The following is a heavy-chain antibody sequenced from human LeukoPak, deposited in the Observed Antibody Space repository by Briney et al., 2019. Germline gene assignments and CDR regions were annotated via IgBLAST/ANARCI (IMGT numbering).Heavy chain of an antibody. CDR1: GFTFSSYG. V-gene: IGHV3-30*18. J-gene: IGHJ4*02. CDR2: ISYDGSNK. Sequence: GGSLRLSCAASGFTFSSYGMHWVRQAPGKGLEWVAVISYDGSNKYYADSAKGRFTISRDNSKNTLYLQMNSLRAEDTAVYYCAKLGLPPIRGAYHSPMDYWGQGTLVTVSS. CDR3: AKLGLPPIRGAYHSPMDY. D-gene: IGHD3-10*01.